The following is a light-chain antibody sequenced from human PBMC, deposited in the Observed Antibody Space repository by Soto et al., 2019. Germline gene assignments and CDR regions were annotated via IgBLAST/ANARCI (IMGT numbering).Light chain of an antibody. J-gene: IGLJ1*01. V-gene: IGLV2-14*01. CDR3: SSYTSSSTLV. CDR1: SSDVGGYNY. CDR2: DVS. Sequence: QSVLTQPASVSGSPGQSITISCTGTSSDVGGYNYVSWYQQHPGKAPKLMIYDVSNRPSGVSNRFSGSKSGNTASLTISGLQAEYEADYYCSSYTSSSTLVFGTGTKLTVL.